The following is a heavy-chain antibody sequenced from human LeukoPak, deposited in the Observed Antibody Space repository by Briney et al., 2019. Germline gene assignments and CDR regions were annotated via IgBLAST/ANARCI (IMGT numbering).Heavy chain of an antibody. CDR1: GGSISSYY. D-gene: IGHD3-10*01. J-gene: IGHJ6*02. Sequence: SETLSLTCTVSGGSISSYYWSWIRQPPGKGLEWIGYIYYSGSTNYNPSLKSRVTISVDTSKNQFSLKLSSVTAADTAVYYCARALLPFGETSYYYYYYGMDVWGQGTTVTVSS. V-gene: IGHV4-59*01. CDR2: IYYSGST. CDR3: ARALLPFGETSYYYYYYGMDV.